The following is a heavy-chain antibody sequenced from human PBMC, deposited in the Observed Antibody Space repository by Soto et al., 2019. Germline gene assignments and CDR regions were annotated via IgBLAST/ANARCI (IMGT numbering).Heavy chain of an antibody. D-gene: IGHD6-6*01. Sequence: ASVKVSCKASGYTFTSYAMHWVRQAPGQRLEWMGWINAGNGNTKYSQKFQGRVTITRDTSASTAYMELSSLRSEDTAVYHCARDRGIAARPEYGYWGQGTLVTVSS. CDR2: INAGNGNT. J-gene: IGHJ4*02. CDR3: ARDRGIAARPEYGY. CDR1: GYTFTSYA. V-gene: IGHV1-3*01.